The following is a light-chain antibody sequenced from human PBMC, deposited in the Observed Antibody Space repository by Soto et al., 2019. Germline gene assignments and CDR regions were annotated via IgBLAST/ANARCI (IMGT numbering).Light chain of an antibody. CDR3: QQRSNWLN. Sequence: EIVLTQSPATLSLSPGERATLSCRASQSVSSYLAWYQQKPGKAPRLLIYDASNRATGIPARFSGSGSGTDFTLTISSLEPEDFAVYYCQQRSNWLNFGGGTKVEIK. CDR2: DAS. V-gene: IGKV3-11*01. CDR1: QSVSSY. J-gene: IGKJ4*01.